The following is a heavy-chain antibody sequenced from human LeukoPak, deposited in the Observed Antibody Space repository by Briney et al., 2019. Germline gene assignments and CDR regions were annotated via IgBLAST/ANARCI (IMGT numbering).Heavy chain of an antibody. Sequence: ASVKVSCKASGYTFTGYYMHWVRQAPGQGLEWMGWINPNSGGTNYAQKFQGRVTMTRDTSISTAYMELSRLRSDDTAVYYCALSVFWSGSSPVIFDYWGQGTLVTVSS. CDR2: INPNSGGT. CDR1: GYTFTGYY. D-gene: IGHD3-3*01. J-gene: IGHJ4*02. V-gene: IGHV1-2*02. CDR3: ALSVFWSGSSPVIFDY.